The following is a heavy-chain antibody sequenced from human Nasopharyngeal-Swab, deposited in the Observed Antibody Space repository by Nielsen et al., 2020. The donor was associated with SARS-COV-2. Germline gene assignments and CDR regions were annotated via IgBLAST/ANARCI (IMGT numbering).Heavy chain of an antibody. D-gene: IGHD6-6*01. Sequence: GESLKISCAASGFTVSSNYMNWVRQAPGKGLEWVSVIYSGGNTYYADSVKGRFTISRDNAKNSLYLQMNSLRAEDTAVYYCARNPLSSSGGEYFDLWGRGTLVTVSS. CDR1: GFTVSSNY. CDR2: IYSGGNT. CDR3: ARNPLSSSGGEYFDL. J-gene: IGHJ2*01. V-gene: IGHV3-53*01.